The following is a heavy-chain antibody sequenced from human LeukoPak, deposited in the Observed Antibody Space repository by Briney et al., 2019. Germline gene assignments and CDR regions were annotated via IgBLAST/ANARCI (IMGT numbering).Heavy chain of an antibody. V-gene: IGHV3-23*01. J-gene: IGHJ4*02. Sequence: QTGGSLRLSCAASGFTFSSYSMTWVRQAPGKGLEWVSTVSDRGTTAYYADSVKGRFTISRDNSKGTMYLQLNSLRAEDTAVYYCARNVLRLLEWLSYWGQGTLVTVSS. D-gene: IGHD3-3*01. CDR1: GFTFSSYS. CDR2: VSDRGTTA. CDR3: ARNVLRLLEWLSY.